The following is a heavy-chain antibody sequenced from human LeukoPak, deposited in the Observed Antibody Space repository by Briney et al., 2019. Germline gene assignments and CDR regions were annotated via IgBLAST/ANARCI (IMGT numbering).Heavy chain of an antibody. Sequence: SKTLSLTCTVSGGSISSGGYYWSWIRQHPGEGLEWIGYIYFSGSTYYNPSLKSRVTISVDTSKNQFSLKLSSVTAADTAVYYCARDPSSDWSDAFDIWGRGTMVTVSS. D-gene: IGHD3-9*01. J-gene: IGHJ3*02. CDR2: IYFSGST. CDR3: ARDPSSDWSDAFDI. CDR1: GGSISSGGYY. V-gene: IGHV4-31*03.